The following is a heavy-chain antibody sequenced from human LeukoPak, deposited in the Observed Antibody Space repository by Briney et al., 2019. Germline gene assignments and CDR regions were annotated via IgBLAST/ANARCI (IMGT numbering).Heavy chain of an antibody. D-gene: IGHD1-14*01. CDR1: GLTFSTSG. CDR3: ATETNGRHYDY. J-gene: IGHJ4*02. V-gene: IGHV3-21*06. CDR2: IGPTGFDR. Sequence: GGSLRLSCTTSGLTFSTSGFNWVRQAPGKGLEWVASIGPTGFDRYHADSIKGRFTISRNNANNFLYLQIDSLRAEDTAVYYCATETNGRHYDYWGQGTLLTVSS.